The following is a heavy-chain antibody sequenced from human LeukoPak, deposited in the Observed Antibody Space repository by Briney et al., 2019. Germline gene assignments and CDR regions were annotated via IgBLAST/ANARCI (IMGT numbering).Heavy chain of an antibody. CDR2: ILNDGSQE. CDR1: GFTFSSYG. V-gene: IGHV3-33*01. CDR3: ARDDALGDNALDI. D-gene: IGHD3-16*01. Sequence: PGGSLRLSCAASGFTFSSYGMHWVRQAPGKGLEWVAVILNDGSQEKYADPVKGRFTISRDNSKNTLFLQMNSLRAEDTAVYYCARDDALGDNALDIWGQGTMVTVSS. J-gene: IGHJ3*02.